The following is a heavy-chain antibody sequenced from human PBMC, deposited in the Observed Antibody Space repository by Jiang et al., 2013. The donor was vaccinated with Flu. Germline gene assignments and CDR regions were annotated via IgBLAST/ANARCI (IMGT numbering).Heavy chain of an antibody. J-gene: IGHJ4*02. CDR2: ISSSSSTI. V-gene: IGHV3-48*02. CDR3: ARETSNWNDEEGFDY. D-gene: IGHD1-1*01. Sequence: GGGLVQPGGSLRLSCAASGFTFSSYSMNWVRQAPGKGLEWVSYISSSSSTIYYADSVKGRFTISRDNAKNSLYPQMNSLRDEDTAVYYCARETSNWNDEEGFDYWGQGTLVTVSS. CDR1: GFTFSSYS.